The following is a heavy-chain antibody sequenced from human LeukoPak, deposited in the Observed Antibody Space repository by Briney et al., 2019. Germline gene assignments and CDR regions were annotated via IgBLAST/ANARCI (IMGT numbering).Heavy chain of an antibody. CDR3: ARQTAMGRSGDY. V-gene: IGHV5-51*01. CDR2: IDPSDSET. J-gene: IGHJ4*02. Sequence: GESLKISCKASGYSFTTYWIGWVRQMPEKGLEWMGIIDPSDSETRYTPIFQGQVTISADKSLTTAYLQWNSLKASDTAMYYCARQTAMGRSGDYWGQGTLVTVSS. CDR1: GYSFTTYW. D-gene: IGHD5-18*01.